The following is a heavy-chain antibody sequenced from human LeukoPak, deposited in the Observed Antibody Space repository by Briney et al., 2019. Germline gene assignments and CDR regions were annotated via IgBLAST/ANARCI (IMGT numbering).Heavy chain of an antibody. D-gene: IGHD6-6*01. V-gene: IGHV3-74*01. J-gene: IGHJ4*02. CDR1: GFTFSNYW. CDR3: VRDRSGSSSVY. CDR2: INSDGSST. Sequence: GGSLRLSCAASGFTFSNYWMHWFRPAPGKGLVWVSHINSDGSSTTYADSVKGRFTISRDNAKNTLYLQMNSLRAEDTAVYYCVRDRSGSSSVYWGQGTLVTVSS.